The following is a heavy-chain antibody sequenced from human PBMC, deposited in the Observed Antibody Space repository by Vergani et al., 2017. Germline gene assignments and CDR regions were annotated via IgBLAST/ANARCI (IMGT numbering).Heavy chain of an antibody. CDR1: GGSISSGGYY. Sequence: QLQLQESGSGLVKPSQTLSLTCAVSGGSISSGGYYWSWIRQHPGKGLEWIGYIYYSGSTYYNPSLKSRVTISVDTSKNQFSLKLSSVTAADTAVYYCARDHPSGSALDVWGQGTTVTVSS. V-gene: IGHV4-31*11. D-gene: IGHD3-10*01. CDR3: ARDHPSGSALDV. CDR2: IYYSGST. J-gene: IGHJ6*02.